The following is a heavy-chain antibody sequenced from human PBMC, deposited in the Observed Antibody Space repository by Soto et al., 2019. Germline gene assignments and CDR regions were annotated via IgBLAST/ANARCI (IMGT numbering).Heavy chain of an antibody. D-gene: IGHD6-19*01. CDR2: ITGSGGST. CDR1: GLTFSSHA. Sequence: GGSLRLSCAASGLTFSSHAMSWVRQAPGKGLEWVSAITGSGGSTYYADSVKGRFTISRDNSKNTLYLQMNSLRAEDTAIYYCAKSPEPYSTGWYEVDYWGQGTLVTVSS. V-gene: IGHV3-23*01. CDR3: AKSPEPYSTGWYEVDY. J-gene: IGHJ4*02.